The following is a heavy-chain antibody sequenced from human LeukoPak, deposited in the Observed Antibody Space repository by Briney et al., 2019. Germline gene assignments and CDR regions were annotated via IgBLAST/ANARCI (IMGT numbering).Heavy chain of an antibody. CDR2: IYYSGST. V-gene: IGHV4-59*08. Sequence: SETLSLTCTVSGGSISGYYWSWIRQPPGKGLEWVGFIYYSGSTKYTPSLKSRVTISVDTSKNQFSLNLTSVTAADTAVYYCARRVGAAAGWKDYWGQGTLVTVSS. D-gene: IGHD6-13*01. J-gene: IGHJ4*02. CDR1: GGSISGYY. CDR3: ARRVGAAAGWKDY.